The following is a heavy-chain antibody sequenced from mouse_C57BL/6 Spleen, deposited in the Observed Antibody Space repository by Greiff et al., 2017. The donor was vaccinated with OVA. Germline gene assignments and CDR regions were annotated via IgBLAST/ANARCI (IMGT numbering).Heavy chain of an antibody. CDR3: AHYVLRYFDV. V-gene: IGHV1-64*01. J-gene: IGHJ1*03. Sequence: VQLQQPGAELVKPGASVKLSCKASGYTFTSYWMHWVKQRPGHGLEWIGMIHPNSGSTNYNEKFKSNATLTVDKSSSTAYMQLSSLTSEDSAVYDCAHYVLRYFDVWGTGTTVTVSS. D-gene: IGHD1-2*01. CDR2: IHPNSGST. CDR1: GYTFTSYW.